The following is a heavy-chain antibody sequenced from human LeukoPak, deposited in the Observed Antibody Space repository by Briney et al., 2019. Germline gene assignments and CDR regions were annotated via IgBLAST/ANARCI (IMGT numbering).Heavy chain of an antibody. J-gene: IGHJ4*02. CDR1: GFNFSSYA. D-gene: IGHD6-13*01. Sequence: GGSLRLSCAASGFNFSSYAMHWVRQAPGKGLEWVALISYDGSIKYYADSVKGRFTISRDNSKNTLYLQLNSLRADDTAVYYCATIVAAAARGFFDYWVQGTLVTVSS. V-gene: IGHV3-30*04. CDR2: ISYDGSIK. CDR3: ATIVAAAARGFFDY.